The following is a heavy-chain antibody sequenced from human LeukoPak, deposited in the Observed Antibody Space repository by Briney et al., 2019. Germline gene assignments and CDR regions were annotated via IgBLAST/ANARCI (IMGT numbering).Heavy chain of an antibody. CDR3: AKAPRAPESKINWFDP. J-gene: IGHJ5*02. CDR2: ISGSGGST. Sequence: PGGSLRLSCAASRFTFSSYAMSGARQAPGKGLEWVSAISGSGGSTYYADCVKGRFTISRDNSKNTLYLQMNSLRAEDTAVYYCAKAPRAPESKINWFDPWGQGTLVTVSS. CDR1: RFTFSSYA. V-gene: IGHV3-23*01.